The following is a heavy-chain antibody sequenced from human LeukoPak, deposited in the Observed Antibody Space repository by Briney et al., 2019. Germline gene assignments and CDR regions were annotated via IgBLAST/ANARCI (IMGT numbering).Heavy chain of an antibody. V-gene: IGHV1-46*01. CDR3: ARLEYDSSGYESSVYYFDY. J-gene: IGHJ4*02. D-gene: IGHD3-22*01. CDR1: GYIFTNYY. CDR2: INPGDAST. Sequence: GASVKVSCKASGYIFTNYYLHWVRQAPGQGLEWVGIINPGDASTSYAQKFQGRVTMTRDTSTSTVYMDLSSLRSEDTAMYYCARLEYDSSGYESSVYYFDYWGQGTLVTVSS.